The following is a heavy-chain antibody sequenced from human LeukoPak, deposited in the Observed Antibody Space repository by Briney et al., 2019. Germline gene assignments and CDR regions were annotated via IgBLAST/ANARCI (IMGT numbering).Heavy chain of an antibody. J-gene: IGHJ4*02. V-gene: IGHV3-74*01. Sequence: GGSLRLSCAASGFTFSNYWMYWVRQAPGKGLVWVSGVNTDGSSTSYADSVKGRFTISRDNAKNTLYLQMNSLRVEDTAVYYCARGWGERGKCRGGTCNNPQFDYWGRGTLVTVSS. CDR1: GFTFSNYW. CDR3: ARGWGERGKCRGGTCNNPQFDY. D-gene: IGHD2-15*01. CDR2: VNTDGSST.